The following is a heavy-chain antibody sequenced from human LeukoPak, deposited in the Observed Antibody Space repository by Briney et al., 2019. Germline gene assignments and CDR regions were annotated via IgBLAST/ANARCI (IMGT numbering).Heavy chain of an antibody. CDR1: GYTFTSYA. CDR3: ARGYYYDSSGYYFHPDDAFDV. Sequence: ASVKVSCKASGYTFTSYAMNWVRQAPGQGLEWMEWINTNTGIPTYAQGCTGRFVSSLDTSGSTAYLPSSSLKAEDTAGYCCARGYYYDSSGYYFHPDDAFDVWGQGTMVTVSS. D-gene: IGHD3-22*01. J-gene: IGHJ3*01. V-gene: IGHV7-4-1*02. CDR2: INTNTGIP.